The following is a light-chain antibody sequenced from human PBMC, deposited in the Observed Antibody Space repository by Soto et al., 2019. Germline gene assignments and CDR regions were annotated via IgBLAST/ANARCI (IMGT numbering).Light chain of an antibody. CDR3: QHYDSYSPTWT. Sequence: DIQMTQSPSTLSASVGDRVSITCRASQSIGDWLAWYQQKPGKAPKLLIYKASNLQSGVPSRFSGSGSGTVFTLTISSLQPDDFATYYCQHYDSYSPTWTFGQGTKVDIK. CDR2: KAS. CDR1: QSIGDW. V-gene: IGKV1-5*03. J-gene: IGKJ1*01.